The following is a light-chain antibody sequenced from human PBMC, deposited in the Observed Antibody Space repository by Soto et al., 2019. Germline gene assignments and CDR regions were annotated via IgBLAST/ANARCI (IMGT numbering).Light chain of an antibody. CDR2: GNT. V-gene: IGLV1-40*01. CDR1: SSNVGAGYV. Sequence: QSALTEPPSVSGAPGQRVTISCTGSSSNVGAGYVVHWYQQLPGTAPKLLIYGNTNRPSGVPDRFSGSKSGTSASLAITGLQAEDEAEYYCQSYYSSLSGVLFGGGTNVTVL. CDR3: QSYYSSLSGVL. J-gene: IGLJ2*01.